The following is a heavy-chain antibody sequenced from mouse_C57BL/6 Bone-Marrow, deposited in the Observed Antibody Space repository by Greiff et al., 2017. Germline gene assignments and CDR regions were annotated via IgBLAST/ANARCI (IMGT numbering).Heavy chain of an antibody. J-gene: IGHJ1*03. CDR3: AYYYGSSFYWYFDV. V-gene: IGHV1-26*01. D-gene: IGHD1-1*01. CDR2: INPNNGGT. CDR1: GYTFTDYY. Sequence: EVQLQQSGPELVKPGASVKISCKASGYTFTDYYMTWVKQSHGKSLEWIGDINPNNGGTSYNQKFKGKATLTVDKSSSTAYMELRSLTSEDSAVYYCAYYYGSSFYWYFDVWGTGTTVTVSS.